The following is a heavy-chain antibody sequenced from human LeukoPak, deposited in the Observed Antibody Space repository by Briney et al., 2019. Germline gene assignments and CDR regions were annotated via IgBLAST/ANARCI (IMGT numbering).Heavy chain of an antibody. D-gene: IGHD1-26*01. CDR1: GGSISSYY. J-gene: IGHJ6*03. CDR2: IYYSGST. CDR3: AREVGSGPYYYYYMDV. V-gene: IGHV4-59*01. Sequence: SETLSLTCTVSGGSISSYYWSWIRQPPGKGREWIGYIYYSGSTNYNPSLKSRVTISVDTSKNQFSLKLSSVTAADTAVYYCAREVGSGPYYYYYMDVWGKGTTVTVSS.